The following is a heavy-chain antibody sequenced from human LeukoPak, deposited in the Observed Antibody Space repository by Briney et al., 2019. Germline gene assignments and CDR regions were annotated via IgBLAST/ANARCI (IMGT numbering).Heavy chain of an antibody. CDR3: AKSAADWYLSYFDS. CDR2: ISGSGDGT. CDR1: GFTFSGYV. V-gene: IGHV3-23*01. Sequence: PGGSLRLSCAASGFTFSGYVMSWVRQAPGKGLEWVSGISGSGDGTFYADSVKGRFTISRDKSKNTLYLQVNSLRAEDTAVYYCAKSAADWYLSYFDSWGQGTLVTVSS. D-gene: IGHD3-9*01. J-gene: IGHJ4*02.